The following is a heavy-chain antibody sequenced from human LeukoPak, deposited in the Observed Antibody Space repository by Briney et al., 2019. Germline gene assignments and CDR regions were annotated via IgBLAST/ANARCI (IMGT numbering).Heavy chain of an antibody. V-gene: IGHV1-2*02. D-gene: IGHD2-15*01. Sequence: ASVKVSCKASGYTFTGYYMHWVRQAPGQGLEWMGWINPNSGGTNYAQKFQGRVTMTRDTSISTAYMQLSRLRSDDTAVYYCARDFYCSGGSCYANWFDPWGQGTLVTVSS. CDR3: ARDFYCSGGSCYANWFDP. CDR1: GYTFTGYY. CDR2: INPNSGGT. J-gene: IGHJ5*02.